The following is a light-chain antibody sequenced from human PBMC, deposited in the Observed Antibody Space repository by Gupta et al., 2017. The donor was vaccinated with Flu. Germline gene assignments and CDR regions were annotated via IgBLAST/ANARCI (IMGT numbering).Light chain of an antibody. CDR1: QSVSSY. CDR3: QQSRQWIT. CDR2: DAT. V-gene: IGKV3-11*01. Sequence: EIVLTQSPATLSLSPGERATLSCRASQSVSSYLAWYQQKPGQAPRLLIYDATNRATGIPARFSGSGSGTDFTLTISSREPEDFAVYYCQQSRQWITLGGGTKVEIK. J-gene: IGKJ4*01.